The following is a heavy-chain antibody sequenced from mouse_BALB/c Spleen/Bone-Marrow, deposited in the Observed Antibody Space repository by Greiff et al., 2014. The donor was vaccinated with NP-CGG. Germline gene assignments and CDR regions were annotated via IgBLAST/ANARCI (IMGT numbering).Heavy chain of an antibody. CDR3: ARLEGNCGSTFAY. V-gene: IGHV1-61*01. D-gene: IGHD1-1*01. CDR1: GYSFTSYW. J-gene: IGHJ3*01. Sequence: QVHVKQSGAELVRPGASVKLSCKASGYSFTSYWMNWVKQRPGHGLEWIGMIHPSDTETRLNQRFKDKATLTVDKSSSTAYMQLNSPTSEDSAVYYCARLEGNCGSTFAYWGQGTLVTVSA. CDR2: IHPSDTET.